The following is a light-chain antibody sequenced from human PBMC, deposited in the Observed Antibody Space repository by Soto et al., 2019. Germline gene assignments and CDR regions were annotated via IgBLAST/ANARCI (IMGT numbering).Light chain of an antibody. V-gene: IGKV3-11*01. CDR2: DAS. CDR3: QQRSNWIT. Sequence: EIVMTQSPATLSVSPGERATLSFRASQSVSSNFAWYQQKPGQAPRLLIYDASNRATGIPARFSGSGSGTDFTLTISSLEPEDFAVYYCQQRSNWITFGQGTRLEI. J-gene: IGKJ5*01. CDR1: QSVSSN.